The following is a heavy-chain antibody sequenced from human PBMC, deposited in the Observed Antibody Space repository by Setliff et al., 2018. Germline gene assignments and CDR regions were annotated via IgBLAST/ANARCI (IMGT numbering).Heavy chain of an antibody. CDR1: GYIFSDHY. D-gene: IGHD2-2*01. Sequence: ASVKVSCKASGYIFSDHYIHWVRQAPGQGLEWMGIINPSGGSTSYAQKFQGRVTMTRDTSTSTVSMELSSLRSEDTAVYYCAKSASLSGYYYYYMDVWGKGTTVTVSS. CDR3: AKSASLSGYYYYYMDV. CDR2: INPSGGST. V-gene: IGHV1-46*01. J-gene: IGHJ6*03.